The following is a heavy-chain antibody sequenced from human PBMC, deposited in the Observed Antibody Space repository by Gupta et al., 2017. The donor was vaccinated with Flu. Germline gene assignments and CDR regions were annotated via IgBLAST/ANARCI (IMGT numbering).Heavy chain of an antibody. CDR2: MKPDGGER. Sequence: EVQLVESGGGVVQPGGSLSLSCVASVLPFSTYWISWVRQGPGKGLEWVANMKPDGGERYYVASVKSRFTISRDNAKNSLYLQMNSLRGEDTAVYYCAALGATLDFWGRGTLVTVSS. J-gene: IGHJ4*02. CDR1: VLPFSTYW. V-gene: IGHV3-7*01. D-gene: IGHD1-26*01. CDR3: AALGATLDF.